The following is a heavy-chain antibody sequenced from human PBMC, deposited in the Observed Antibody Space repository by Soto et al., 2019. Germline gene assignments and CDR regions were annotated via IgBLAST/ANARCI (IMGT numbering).Heavy chain of an antibody. J-gene: IGHJ3*02. CDR1: GGSISSSNW. D-gene: IGHD1-26*01. CDR2: IYHSGST. V-gene: IGHV4-4*02. Sequence: QVQLQESGPGLVKPSGTLSLTCAVSGGSISSSNWWSWVRQPPGKGLEWIGEIYHSGSTNYNPSLKSRVTISVDKSKNQFSLKLSSVTAADTAVYYCARDLYGDDSGSFRVDAFDIWGQGTMVTVSS. CDR3: ARDLYGDDSGSFRVDAFDI.